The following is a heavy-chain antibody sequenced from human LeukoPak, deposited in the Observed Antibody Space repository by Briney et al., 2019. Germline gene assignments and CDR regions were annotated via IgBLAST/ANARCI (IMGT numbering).Heavy chain of an antibody. J-gene: IGHJ6*03. CDR3: ASFLARYCSSTSCFTSDYYYMDV. CDR1: GYTFTSYA. V-gene: IGHV7-4-1*02. CDR2: INTNTGNP. D-gene: IGHD2-2*02. Sequence: ASVKVSCKASGYTFTSYAMNWVRQAPGQGLEWMGWINTNTGNPTYAQGFTGRFVFSLDTSVSTAYLQISSLKAEDTAVYYCASFLARYCSSTSCFTSDYYYMDVWGKGTTVTVSS.